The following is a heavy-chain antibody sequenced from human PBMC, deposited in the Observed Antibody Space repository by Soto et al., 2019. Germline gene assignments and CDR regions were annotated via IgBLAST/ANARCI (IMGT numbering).Heavy chain of an antibody. CDR3: ARDGDAIFGVVITNRSDYYYYYGMDV. CDR2: IYNGGSP. J-gene: IGHJ6*02. V-gene: IGHV4-59*01. CDR1: GVNISTDY. D-gene: IGHD3-3*01. Sequence: SETLSLTSTVSGVNISTDYWRCIRQPPGKRLEYIGFIYNGGSPNYNPSLESRVTISPDTSKNQVSMKLNSVTAADTAVYYCARDGDAIFGVVITNRSDYYYYYGMDVWGQGTTVTVS.